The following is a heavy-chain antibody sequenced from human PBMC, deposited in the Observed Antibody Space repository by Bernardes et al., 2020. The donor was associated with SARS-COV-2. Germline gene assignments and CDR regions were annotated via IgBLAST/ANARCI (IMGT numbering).Heavy chain of an antibody. Sequence: GGSLRLSCTASGFTLSSHSMNWVRQAPGKGLEWVSSICSSSSSSCTHYADSVKGRISISRDNGQNSVYLQMNNVRGEDTAVYYCVRDRGGGYDHSQFHFDLWGQGARVIVSS. V-gene: IGHV3-21*01. J-gene: IGHJ4*02. CDR2: ICSSSSSSCT. CDR1: GFTLSSHS. CDR3: VRDRGGGYDHSQFHFDL. D-gene: IGHD4-4*01.